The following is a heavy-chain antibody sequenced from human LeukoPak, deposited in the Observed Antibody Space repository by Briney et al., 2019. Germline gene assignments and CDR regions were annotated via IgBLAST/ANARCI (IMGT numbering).Heavy chain of an antibody. CDR3: ARVPILGDILTGYFTYNWFDP. CDR1: GYTFTSYE. CDR2: MNPNSGNT. J-gene: IGHJ5*02. D-gene: IGHD3-9*01. V-gene: IGHV1-8*01. Sequence: ASVKVSCKASGYTFTSYEINWVRQATGQGLEWMGGMNPNSGNTGYAQKFQGRVTMTRNTSISTAYMELSSLRSEDTAVYYCARVPILGDILTGYFTYNWFDPWGQGTLVTVSS.